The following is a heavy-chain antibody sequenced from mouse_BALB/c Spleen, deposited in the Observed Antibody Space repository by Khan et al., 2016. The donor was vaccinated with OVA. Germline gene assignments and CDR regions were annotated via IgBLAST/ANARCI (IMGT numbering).Heavy chain of an antibody. CDR1: GFTFSRYS. J-gene: IGHJ4*01. V-gene: IGHV5-12-2*01. D-gene: IGHD1-1*02. CDR3: SRPATSDYDYVMDY. Sequence: EVQLLESGGDLVQPGGSLKLSCAASGFTFSRYSMSWVRQTPEKRLEWVAFISNGGGSTYYPDTVTGRFTISRDNAKNTLYLQMNSLKSEDTAMYYCSRPATSDYDYVMDYWGQGTSVTVSS. CDR2: ISNGGGST.